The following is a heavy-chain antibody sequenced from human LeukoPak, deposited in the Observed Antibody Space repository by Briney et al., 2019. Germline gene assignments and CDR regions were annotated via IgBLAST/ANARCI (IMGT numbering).Heavy chain of an antibody. Sequence: GGSLRLSCAASGFTFSSYSMNWVRQAPGKGLEWVSSISSSSSYIYYADSVKGRFTISRDNAKNSLYLQMNSLRAEDTAVYYCARDRGRVAGLGDIDYWGQGTLVTVSS. CDR1: GFTFSSYS. CDR3: ARDRGRVAGLGDIDY. CDR2: ISSSSSYI. V-gene: IGHV3-21*01. D-gene: IGHD6-19*01. J-gene: IGHJ4*02.